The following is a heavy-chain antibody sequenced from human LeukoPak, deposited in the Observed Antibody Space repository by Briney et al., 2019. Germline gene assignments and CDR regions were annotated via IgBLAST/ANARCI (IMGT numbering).Heavy chain of an antibody. V-gene: IGHV4-34*01. J-gene: IGHJ4*02. CDR1: GGSFSGYY. CDR2: INHSGST. CDR3: ASRGVWYCTNGVCPGNDY. Sequence: SETLSLTCAVYGGSFSGYYWSWIRQPPGKGLEWIGEINHSGSTNYNPSLKSRVIISVDTSKNQFSLKLSSVTAADTAVYYCASRGVWYCTNGVCPGNDYWGQGTLVTVSS. D-gene: IGHD2-8*01.